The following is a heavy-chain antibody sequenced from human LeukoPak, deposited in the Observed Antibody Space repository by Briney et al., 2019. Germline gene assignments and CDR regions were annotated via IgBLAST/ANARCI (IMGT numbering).Heavy chain of an antibody. V-gene: IGHV3-23*01. Sequence: GGSLRLSCAASGFIFSNYAMSWVRQAPGKGLQWVSAFSGSGGSTYYADSVKGRFTISRDNSRNTLYLQMNSLRAEDTAVYYCARSPRRPHFYSSGSYYYYFDYWGQGTLVTVSS. CDR1: GFIFSNYA. CDR3: ARSPRRPHFYSSGSYYYYFDY. CDR2: FSGSGGST. J-gene: IGHJ4*02. D-gene: IGHD3-10*01.